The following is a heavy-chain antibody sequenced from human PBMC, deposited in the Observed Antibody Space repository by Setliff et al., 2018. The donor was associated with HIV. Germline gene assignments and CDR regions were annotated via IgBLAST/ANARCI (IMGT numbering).Heavy chain of an antibody. CDR2: IHITGNT. J-gene: IGHJ3*01. D-gene: IGHD2-2*01. V-gene: IGHV4-4*07. CDR3: ARHNCGTTACYGVVV. Sequence: SETLSLTCTVSGGSISSHYWSWIRQSAGKGLEWIGHIHITGNTDYNPSLKSRVTMSVDTSKNHVSLKLSSVTAADTAVYYCARHNCGTTACYGVVVWGQGTMVTVSS. CDR1: GGSISSHY.